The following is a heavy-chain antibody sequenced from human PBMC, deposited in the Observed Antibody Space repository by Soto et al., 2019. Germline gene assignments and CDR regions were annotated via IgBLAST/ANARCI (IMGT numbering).Heavy chain of an antibody. J-gene: IGHJ4*02. Sequence: QVQLVESGGGVVQPGRSLRLSCAASGFTFSSYAMHWVRQAPGKGLEWVAVISYDGSNKYYADSVKGRFTISRDNSKNTLYLQMNSLRAEDTAVYYCARDSIAAAGTNPDYWGQGTLVTVSS. CDR2: ISYDGSNK. V-gene: IGHV3-30-3*01. CDR3: ARDSIAAAGTNPDY. D-gene: IGHD6-13*01. CDR1: GFTFSSYA.